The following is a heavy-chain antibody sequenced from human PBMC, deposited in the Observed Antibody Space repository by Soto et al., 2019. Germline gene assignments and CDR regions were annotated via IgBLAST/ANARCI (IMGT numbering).Heavy chain of an antibody. CDR1: EYPLTELA. CDR2: FDPEDGET. J-gene: IGHJ4*02. CDR3: AACHMRLIWFGETLSF. Sequence: GASVKVSCKVSEYPLTELAIHWVRQAPGKGLEWMGGFDPEDGETIYAQRFQGRVTMTEDPSTHTAYMELSSLRSEDTAVYYCAACHMRLIWFGETLSFWGQGTLVTVSS. V-gene: IGHV1-24*01. D-gene: IGHD3-10*01.